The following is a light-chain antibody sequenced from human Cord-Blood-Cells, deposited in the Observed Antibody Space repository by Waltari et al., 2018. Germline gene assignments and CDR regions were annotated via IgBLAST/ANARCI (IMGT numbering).Light chain of an antibody. V-gene: IGKV1-8*01. CDR1: QGISSN. Sequence: AIRMTQSPSSFSASIGDRVTITCRASQGISSNLAWYKQKPGKAPKLLIYAASTLQSWVPSRFSGSGSGTDFTLTSSCLQSEDFATDYCQQYYSYPYSFGQGTKLEIK. CDR3: QQYYSYPYS. J-gene: IGKJ2*03. CDR2: AAS.